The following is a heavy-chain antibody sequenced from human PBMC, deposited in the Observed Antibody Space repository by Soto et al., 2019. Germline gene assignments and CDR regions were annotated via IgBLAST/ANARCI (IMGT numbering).Heavy chain of an antibody. J-gene: IGHJ6*02. CDR3: ARAMVRGLNFYYDYGMDV. CDR2: IYYSGST. Sequence: SETLSLTCTVSGGSISSGDYYWSWIRQPPGKGLEWIGYIYYSGSTNYSPSLKSRVTISVDTSMNLFSLKLSSVTAADTAVYYCARAMVRGLNFYYDYGMDVWGQGTTVTVSS. CDR1: GGSISSGDYY. V-gene: IGHV4-30-4*01. D-gene: IGHD3-10*01.